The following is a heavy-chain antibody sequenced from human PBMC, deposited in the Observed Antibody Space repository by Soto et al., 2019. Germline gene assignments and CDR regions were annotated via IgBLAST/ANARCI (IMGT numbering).Heavy chain of an antibody. CDR1: GGSISSSSYY. D-gene: IGHD6-19*01. CDR2: IYYSGST. Sequence: SETLSLTCTVSGGSISSSSYYWGWIRQPPGKGLEWIGSIYYSGSTYYNPSLKSRVTISVDTSKNQFSLKLSSVTAADTAVYYCARQGTGYSSGWSLYYYYYGMDVRGQGTTVTVSS. CDR3: ARQGTGYSSGWSLYYYYYGMDV. V-gene: IGHV4-39*01. J-gene: IGHJ6*02.